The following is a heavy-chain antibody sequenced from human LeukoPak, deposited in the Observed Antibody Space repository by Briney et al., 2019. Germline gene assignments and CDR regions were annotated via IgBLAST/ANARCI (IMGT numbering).Heavy chain of an antibody. V-gene: IGHV3-23*01. J-gene: IGHJ4*02. CDR3: AKDKWAYSSSSPFDY. CDR2: ISGSGGST. D-gene: IGHD6-6*01. Sequence: GGSLRLSCAASGFTFSSYAMSWVRQAPGKGLEWVSAISGSGGSTYYADSVKGRFTISRDNSKNTLYLQMNSLRAEDTAVYYCAKDKWAYSSSSPFDYWGQGTLVTVSS. CDR1: GFTFSSYA.